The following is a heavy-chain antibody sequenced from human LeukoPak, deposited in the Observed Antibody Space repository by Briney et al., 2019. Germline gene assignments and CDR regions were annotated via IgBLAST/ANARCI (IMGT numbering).Heavy chain of an antibody. CDR1: GYTFTSYY. D-gene: IGHD5-12*01. CDR3: ARGYSGYGRPDAFEI. Sequence: ASVKVSCKASGYTFTSYYMHWVRQDPGQGREWMGLISPSGGSTSYAQKFQGRVTMTRDTSTSTVYMEMSSLRSEDTAVYYCARGYSGYGRPDAFEIWGQGTMVTVSS. CDR2: ISPSGGST. V-gene: IGHV1-46*01. J-gene: IGHJ3*02.